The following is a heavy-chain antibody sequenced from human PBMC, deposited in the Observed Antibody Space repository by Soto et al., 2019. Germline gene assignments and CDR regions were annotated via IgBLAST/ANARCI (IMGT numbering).Heavy chain of an antibody. D-gene: IGHD3-22*01. V-gene: IGHV1-69*06. Sequence: SVKVSCKDSGGTFSSYAISWVRQAPGQGLEWMGGIIPTFGTANYAQKFQGRVTITADKSTSTAYMELSSLRSEDTAVYYCARASHYYDSSGYYPMTGWGQGTLVTVSS. CDR3: ARASHYYDSSGYYPMTG. J-gene: IGHJ4*02. CDR2: IIPTFGTA. CDR1: GGTFSSYA.